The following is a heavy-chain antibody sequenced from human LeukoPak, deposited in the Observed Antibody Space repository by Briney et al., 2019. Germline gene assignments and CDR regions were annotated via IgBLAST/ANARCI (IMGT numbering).Heavy chain of an antibody. D-gene: IGHD3-16*01. CDR3: ARGRPGNKYAYLDH. V-gene: IGHV3-66*01. Sequence: GGSLRLSCAASGFSVSSNYMTWVRQAPGKGLEWVSVVYSGGSTYYADSVKGRFTISRENSKNTLYLQMNSLSAEATAVSYCARGRPGNKYAYLDHWGQGTLVTLPS. CDR2: VYSGGST. CDR1: GFSVSSNY. J-gene: IGHJ4*02.